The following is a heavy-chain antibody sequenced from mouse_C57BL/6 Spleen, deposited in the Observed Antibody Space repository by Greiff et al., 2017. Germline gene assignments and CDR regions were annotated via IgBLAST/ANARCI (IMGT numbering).Heavy chain of an antibody. CDR2: INPSDGGT. V-gene: IGHV1-53*01. CDR3: ARWGGREGYFGV. D-gene: IGHD1-1*01. CDR1: GYTFTSYW. J-gene: IGHJ1*03. Sequence: QVQLQQPGTELVKPGASVKLSCKASGYTFTSYWMHWVKQRPGQGLEWIGNINPSDGGTNYNEKFKGKATLTVDKSSSTAYMQLSSLTSEDSAVYYCARWGGREGYFGVWGTGTTVTVSS.